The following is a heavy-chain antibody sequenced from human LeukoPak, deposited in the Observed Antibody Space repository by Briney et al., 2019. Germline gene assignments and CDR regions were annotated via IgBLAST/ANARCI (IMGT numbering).Heavy chain of an antibody. J-gene: IGHJ4*02. Sequence: GGSLRLSCAASGFTFSSYSMNCGRQAPGKGLEWVSSISSSSSYIYYADSVKGRFTISRDNAKNSLYLQMNSLRAEDTAVYYCARLKTYYYDSSGYYYPSFLDYWGQGTLVTVSS. V-gene: IGHV3-21*01. D-gene: IGHD3-22*01. CDR1: GFTFSSYS. CDR3: ARLKTYYYDSSGYYYPSFLDY. CDR2: ISSSSSYI.